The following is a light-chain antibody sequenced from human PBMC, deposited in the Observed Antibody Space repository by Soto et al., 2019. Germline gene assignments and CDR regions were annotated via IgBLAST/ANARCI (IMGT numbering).Light chain of an antibody. V-gene: IGKV1-5*03. J-gene: IGKJ1*01. CDR3: HQYNSYWT. Sequence: DTQMTQSPSALSASVGDRVTITCRASQSIGSWLAWYQQKPGKAPKLLIYKTSILENGVPSRFSGSRSGTEFTLSISSLQPDDFATYYCHQYNSYWTFGQGTKGDIK. CDR2: KTS. CDR1: QSIGSW.